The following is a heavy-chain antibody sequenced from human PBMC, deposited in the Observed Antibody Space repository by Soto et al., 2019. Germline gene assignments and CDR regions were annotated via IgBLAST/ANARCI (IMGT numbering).Heavy chain of an antibody. V-gene: IGHV4-31*03. CDR2: IHYSGST. CDR1: GGSISGGGYY. Sequence: SETLSLTCTVSGGSISGGGYYWSWIRQRPGKGLEWIGDIHYSGSTFYNPSLKSRVTISVDTSENQFSLKLSSMTAADTAVYYCARGEVLPAASLDYWGQGTLVTVSS. CDR3: ARGEVLPAASLDY. D-gene: IGHD2-2*01. J-gene: IGHJ4*02.